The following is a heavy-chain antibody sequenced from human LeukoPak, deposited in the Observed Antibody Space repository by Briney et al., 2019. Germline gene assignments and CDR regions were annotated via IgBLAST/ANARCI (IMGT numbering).Heavy chain of an antibody. CDR2: ISAYNGNT. Sequence: ASVKVSCKASGYTFTSYGISWVRQAPGQGLERMGWISAYNGNTNYAQKLQGRVTMTTDTSTSTAYMELRSLRSDDTAVYYCARGGRYFDWLFPFVYWGQGTLVTVSS. CDR3: ARGGRYFDWLFPFVY. J-gene: IGHJ4*02. V-gene: IGHV1-18*04. CDR1: GYTFTSYG. D-gene: IGHD3-9*01.